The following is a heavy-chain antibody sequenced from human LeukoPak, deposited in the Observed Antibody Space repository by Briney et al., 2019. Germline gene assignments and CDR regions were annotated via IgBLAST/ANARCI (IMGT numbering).Heavy chain of an antibody. D-gene: IGHD5-18*01. J-gene: IGHJ4*02. CDR3: ARQGVFGGYNYGYGY. CDR2: INPNSGGT. Sequence: ASVKVSCKASGYTFTGYYLHWVRQAPGEGLEWMGWINPNSGGTNYAQKFQGRVTMTRDTSISTAYMELSGLRSDDKAVYYCARQGVFGGYNYGYGYWGQGTLVTVSS. CDR1: GYTFTGYY. V-gene: IGHV1-2*02.